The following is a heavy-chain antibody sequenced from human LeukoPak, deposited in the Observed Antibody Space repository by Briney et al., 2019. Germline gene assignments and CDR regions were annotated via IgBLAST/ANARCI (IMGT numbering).Heavy chain of an antibody. Sequence: PSETLSLTCAVSGYSISSGYYWGWIRPPPGKGLEGIGIIYHSGSTYYNQSLKSRVTISVDTSKNQFSLKMNSVTAADTAVYYCARRVYDSSGYYYGAFDYWGQGALVTVSS. D-gene: IGHD3-22*01. CDR1: GYSISSGYY. CDR2: IYHSGST. V-gene: IGHV4-38-2*01. CDR3: ARRVYDSSGYYYGAFDY. J-gene: IGHJ4*02.